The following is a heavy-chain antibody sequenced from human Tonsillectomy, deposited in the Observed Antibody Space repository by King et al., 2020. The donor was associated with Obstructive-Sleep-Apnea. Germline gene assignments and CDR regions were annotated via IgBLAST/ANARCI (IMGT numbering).Heavy chain of an antibody. J-gene: IGHJ4*02. CDR2: INPSGGGT. CDR3: ARDRQDLGY. V-gene: IGHV1-46*01. CDR1: GYTFTTYY. Sequence: QLVQSGAEVKKPGASVKVSCKASGYTFTTYYMQWLRQAPGQGLEWMGIINPSGGGTTYAQKFQGRVTMTRDTSTSTVYMELSSLRSEDTAVYYCARDRQDLGYWGQGTLVTVSS.